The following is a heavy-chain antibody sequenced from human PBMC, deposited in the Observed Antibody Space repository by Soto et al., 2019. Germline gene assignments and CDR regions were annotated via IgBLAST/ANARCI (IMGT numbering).Heavy chain of an antibody. CDR1: GFTFSRYW. V-gene: IGHV3-7*03. J-gene: IGHJ4*02. CDR3: ARYTGGSDRGVDY. Sequence: EVHLVESGGGLVQPGGSLRLSCAASGFTFSRYWMSWVRQAPGKGLEWVANIKQDGSEKHYVDSVKGRFTISRDNAKNSLYLQMNSLRAEDTAVYYCARYTGGSDRGVDYWGQGILVTVSS. D-gene: IGHD1-26*01. CDR2: IKQDGSEK.